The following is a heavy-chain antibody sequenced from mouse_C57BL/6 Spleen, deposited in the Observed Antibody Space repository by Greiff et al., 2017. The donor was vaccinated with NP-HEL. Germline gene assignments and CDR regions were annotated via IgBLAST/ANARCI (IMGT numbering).Heavy chain of an antibody. D-gene: IGHD1-1*01. CDR1: GYTFTDYY. CDR2: IFPGSGST. J-gene: IGHJ2*01. Sequence: QVQLQQSGPELVKPGASVKISCKASGYTFTDYYINWVKQRPGQGLEWIGWIFPGSGSTYYNEKFKGKATLTVDKSSSTAYMLLSSLTSEDSAVYFCARRAGSSKQTHPYFDYWGQGTTLTVSS. CDR3: ARRAGSSKQTHPYFDY. V-gene: IGHV1-75*01.